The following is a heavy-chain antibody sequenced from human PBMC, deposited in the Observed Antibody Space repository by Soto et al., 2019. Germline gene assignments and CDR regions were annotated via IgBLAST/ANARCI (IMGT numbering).Heavy chain of an antibody. D-gene: IGHD3-10*01. CDR3: ASDLSGRADV. CDR1: GFTFSSYW. V-gene: IGHV3-74*01. Sequence: PGGSLRLSCAASGFTFSSYWMHWVRQAPGKGLAWVSRMNEDGGTTDYADSVKGRFTISRDNAKNTLYLQMNSLRVEDTAVYYCASDLSGRADVWGQGTTVTAP. CDR2: MNEDGGTT. J-gene: IGHJ6*02.